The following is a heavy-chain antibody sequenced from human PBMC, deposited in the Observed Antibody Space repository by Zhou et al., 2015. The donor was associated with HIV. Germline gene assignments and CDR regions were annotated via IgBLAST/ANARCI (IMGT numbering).Heavy chain of an antibody. CDR2: IKSRTDGGTR. V-gene: IGHV3-15*01. Sequence: EVQLVESGGGLVKPGGSLRLSCAASGFTFSNAWMSWVRQAPGKGLEWVGRIKSRTDGGTRDYAAPVKGRFTIFRDDSKNTLYLQMNSLKTEDTALYYCVTDFLATDTFDIWAKGHWSPSLQ. D-gene: IGHD2/OR15-2a*01. J-gene: IGHJ3*02. CDR3: VTDFLATDTFDI. CDR1: GFTFSNAW.